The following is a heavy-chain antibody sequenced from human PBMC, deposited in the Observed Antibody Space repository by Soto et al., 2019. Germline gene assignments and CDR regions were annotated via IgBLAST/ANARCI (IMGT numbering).Heavy chain of an antibody. CDR2: INPNSGGT. CDR3: ARDLLRGHHSSSWAMDV. Sequence: ASVKVSCKASGYTFTGYYMHWVRQAPGQGLEWMGWINPNSGGTNYAQKFQGRVTMTRDTSISTACMELSRLRSDDTAVYYCARDLLRGHHSSSWAMDVWGQGTTVTVSS. J-gene: IGHJ6*02. CDR1: GYTFTGYY. V-gene: IGHV1-2*02. D-gene: IGHD6-13*01.